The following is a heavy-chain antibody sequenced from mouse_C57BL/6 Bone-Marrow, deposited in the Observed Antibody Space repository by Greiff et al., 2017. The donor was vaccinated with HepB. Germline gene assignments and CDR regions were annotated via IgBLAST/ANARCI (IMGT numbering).Heavy chain of an antibody. J-gene: IGHJ2*01. CDR3: AIDTTRRVFDY. Sequence: VQLQQSGPELVKPGASVKISCKASGYTFTDYYMNWVKQSHGKSLEWIGDINPNNGGTSYNQKFKGKATLTVDKSSSTAYMELRSLTSEDSAVYYCAIDTTRRVFDYWGQGTTLTVSS. D-gene: IGHD1-1*01. CDR1: GYTFTDYY. CDR2: INPNNGGT. V-gene: IGHV1-26*01.